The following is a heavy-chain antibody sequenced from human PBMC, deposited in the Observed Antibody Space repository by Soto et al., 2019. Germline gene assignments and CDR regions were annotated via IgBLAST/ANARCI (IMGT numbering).Heavy chain of an antibody. CDR1: GYTFTSYG. J-gene: IGHJ4*02. CDR3: AATHYDFWSGYRTLDY. D-gene: IGHD3-3*01. CDR2: ISAYNGNT. V-gene: IGHV1-18*01. Sequence: ASVKVSCKASGYTFTSYGISWVRQAPGQGLEWMGWISAYNGNTNYAQKLQGRVTMTTDTSTSTAYMELRSLRSDDTAVYYCAATHYDFWSGYRTLDYWGQGTLVTVS.